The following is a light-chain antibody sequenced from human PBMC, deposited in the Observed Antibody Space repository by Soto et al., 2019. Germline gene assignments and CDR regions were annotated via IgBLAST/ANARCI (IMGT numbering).Light chain of an antibody. CDR1: QIISSSY. CDR3: QQYGRSPPWT. CDR2: GAS. Sequence: TQSPSALSASVGDRATLSCRSSQIISSSYLAWYQQKPGQAPRLLFYGASNRATGIPDRFSGSGSGTDFTLTISRLEPEDFAVYYCQQYGRSPPWTFGQGTKVDIK. V-gene: IGKV3-20*01. J-gene: IGKJ1*01.